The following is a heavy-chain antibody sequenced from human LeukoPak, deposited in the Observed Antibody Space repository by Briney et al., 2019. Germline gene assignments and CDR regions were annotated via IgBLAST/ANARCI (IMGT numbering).Heavy chain of an antibody. J-gene: IGHJ5*02. CDR3: AKDRVSPGFNWFDP. Sequence: GGSLRLSCAASGVIISSYAMSWVRQAPGKGLEWVSAINGRGDNTYYADFVKGRFTISRDNSKSTVYLQMDSLRTEDTAVYYCAKDRVSPGFNWFDPWGQGTLVTVSS. D-gene: IGHD2/OR15-2a*01. CDR1: GVIISSYA. CDR2: INGRGDNT. V-gene: IGHV3-23*01.